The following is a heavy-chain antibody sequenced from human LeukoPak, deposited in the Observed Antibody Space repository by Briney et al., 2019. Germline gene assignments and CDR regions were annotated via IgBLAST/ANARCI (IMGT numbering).Heavy chain of an antibody. D-gene: IGHD1-26*01. Sequence: PGGSLRLSRAASRFTFSNAWMSWVRQAPGKGLEGVGRIKSKTDGGTTDYAAPVKGRFTISRDDPKNTLYLQMNSLKTEDTAVYYCTTGQDFWELLGYFDYWGQGTLVTVSS. CDR3: TTGQDFWELLGYFDY. V-gene: IGHV3-15*01. CDR1: RFTFSNAW. CDR2: IKSKTDGGTT. J-gene: IGHJ4*02.